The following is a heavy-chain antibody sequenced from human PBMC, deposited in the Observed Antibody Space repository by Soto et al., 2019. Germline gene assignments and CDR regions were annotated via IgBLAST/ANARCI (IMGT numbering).Heavy chain of an antibody. V-gene: IGHV3-23*01. J-gene: IGHJ6*02. D-gene: IGHD3-3*01. CDR1: GFTFSSYA. CDR3: AKARSGYYAYYYYGMDV. CDR2: ISGSGGST. Sequence: GGSLRLSCAASGFTFSSYAMSWVRQAPGKGLEWVSAISGSGGSTYYADSVKGRFTISRDNSKNTLYLQMNSLRAEDTAVYYCAKARSGYYAYYYYGMDVWGQGTTVTVSS.